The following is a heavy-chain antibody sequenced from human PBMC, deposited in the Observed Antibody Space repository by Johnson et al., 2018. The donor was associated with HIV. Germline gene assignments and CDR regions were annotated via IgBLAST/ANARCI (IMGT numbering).Heavy chain of an antibody. J-gene: IGHJ3*02. Sequence: QVQLVESGGGVVQPGRSLRLSCAASGFTFSSYAMHWVRQAPGKGLEWVAVISYDGSNQYYADSVKGRFTISRDNAKKLLYLQMYSLRAEDTAFYYCARRGITIVADAFDIWGQGTMVTVSS. CDR3: ARRGITIVADAFDI. CDR1: GFTFSSYA. CDR2: ISYDGSNQ. V-gene: IGHV3-30*07. D-gene: IGHD3-10*01.